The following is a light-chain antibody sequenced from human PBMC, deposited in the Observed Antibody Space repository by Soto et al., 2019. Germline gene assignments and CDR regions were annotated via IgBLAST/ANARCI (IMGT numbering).Light chain of an antibody. CDR1: QSVNGNY. CDR2: GAS. V-gene: IGKV3-20*01. J-gene: IGKJ1*01. CDR3: QQYGSSPPRT. Sequence: EIVLTQSPGTLSLSPGERATLSCGASQSVNGNYLAWYQQKPGQAPRLLIYGASSRATGIPDRFSGSGSGTDFTLTISRLEPEDFAVYYCQQYGSSPPRTFGQGTKVEIK.